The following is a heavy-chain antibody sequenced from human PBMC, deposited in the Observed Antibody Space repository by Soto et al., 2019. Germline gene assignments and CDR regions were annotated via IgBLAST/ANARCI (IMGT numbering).Heavy chain of an antibody. V-gene: IGHV3-48*01. J-gene: IGHJ6*03. D-gene: IGHD1-26*01. CDR3: ERNLRWGSTWYSYMAV. CDR1: GFILSDCA. CDR2: ISSSSSVI. Sequence: EVQLVESGGGLVQPGGSLRLSCATSGFILSDCAMNWVRQAPGKGLEWVAYISSSSSVIDYADSVKGRFTVSRDNARNSLYLQRNRLRAEDTAVYYCERNLRWGSTWYSYMAVWGKGTTVPVSS.